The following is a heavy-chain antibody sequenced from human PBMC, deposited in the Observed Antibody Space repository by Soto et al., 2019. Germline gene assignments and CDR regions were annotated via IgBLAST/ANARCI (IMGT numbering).Heavy chain of an antibody. Sequence: TLSLTCTVSGGSVNSGSYYWSWIRQPPGKGLEWIGYIYNSGSTNYNPSLKSRITISVDTSKNQFSLKLSSVTAADTAVYYCARGGNGRYYYYGMDVWGQGTTVTVSS. CDR1: GGSVNSGSYY. J-gene: IGHJ6*02. D-gene: IGHD4-4*01. V-gene: IGHV4-61*01. CDR2: IYNSGST. CDR3: ARGGNGRYYYYGMDV.